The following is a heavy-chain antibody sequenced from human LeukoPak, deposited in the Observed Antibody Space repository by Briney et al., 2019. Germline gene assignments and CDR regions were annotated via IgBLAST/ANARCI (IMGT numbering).Heavy chain of an antibody. Sequence: SVKVSCKASGGTFSSYAISWVRQAPGQGLEWMGGIIPIFGTANYAQKFQGRVTITADESTSTAYMELSSLRFEDTAVYYCARDGDPITMVRGVISPHDAFDIWGQGTMVTVSS. CDR3: ARDGDPITMVRGVISPHDAFDI. J-gene: IGHJ3*02. D-gene: IGHD3-10*01. V-gene: IGHV1-69*01. CDR2: IIPIFGTA. CDR1: GGTFSSYA.